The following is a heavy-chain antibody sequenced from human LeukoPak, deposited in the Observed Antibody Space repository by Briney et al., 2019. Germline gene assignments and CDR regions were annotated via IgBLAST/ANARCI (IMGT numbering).Heavy chain of an antibody. D-gene: IGHD5-24*01. Sequence: GGSLRLSCAVSGLTFSSYWMSWVRQAPGKGLEWVANIKQDGSDKYYVDSVKGRFTISRDNAKNSLYLQMSSLRAEDTAVYSCAAGRDGYNYGADYWGQGTLVIVSS. J-gene: IGHJ4*02. CDR3: AAGRDGYNYGADY. CDR2: IKQDGSDK. V-gene: IGHV3-7*05. CDR1: GLTFSSYW.